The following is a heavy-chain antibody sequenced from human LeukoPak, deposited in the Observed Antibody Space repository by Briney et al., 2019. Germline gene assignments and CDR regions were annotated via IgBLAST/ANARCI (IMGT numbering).Heavy chain of an antibody. J-gene: IGHJ4*02. CDR1: GFTFTTYA. D-gene: IGHD3-9*01. CDR2: ILGGGNT. Sequence: PGGSLRLSCAASGFTFTTYAMNWVRQAPGKGLEWVSAILGGGNTYYADSVKGRFTISRDNSKNALYLQMNSLRAEDTALYYCAKGLYYDLLTGYFHWGQGTLVTVSS. V-gene: IGHV3-23*01. CDR3: AKGLYYDLLTGYFH.